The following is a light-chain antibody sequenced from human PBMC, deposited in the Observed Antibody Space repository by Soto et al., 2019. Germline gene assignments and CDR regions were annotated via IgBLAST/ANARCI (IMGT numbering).Light chain of an antibody. J-gene: IGKJ3*01. V-gene: IGKV3-11*01. CDR2: DAS. CDR1: QSISSY. CDR3: QQRSNWPLT. Sequence: EIVLTQSPATLSLSPGERGTLSYRASQSISSYLAWYQQKPGQAPRLLIYDASNRATGVPARFSGSGSGTDFTLTISSLEPEDFAVYYCQQRSNWPLTFGPGTKVDIK.